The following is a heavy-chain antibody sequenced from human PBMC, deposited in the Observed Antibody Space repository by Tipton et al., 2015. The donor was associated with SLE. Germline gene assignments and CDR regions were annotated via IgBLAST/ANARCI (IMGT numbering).Heavy chain of an antibody. J-gene: IGHJ4*02. CDR2: LHHSGST. CDR1: GYSISSGY. CDR3: AMDTSTWLRFDH. D-gene: IGHD6-13*01. V-gene: IGHV4-38-2*01. Sequence: TLSLTCSVSGYSISSGYWGWIRQPPGKDLEWIATLHHSGSTYYSPSLKSRVTISVDTSKNQFSLKLSSVTAADTAVYYCAMDTSTWLRFDHWSRGTLVSVSS.